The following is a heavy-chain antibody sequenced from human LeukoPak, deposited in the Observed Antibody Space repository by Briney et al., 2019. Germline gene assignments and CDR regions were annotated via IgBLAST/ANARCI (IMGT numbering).Heavy chain of an antibody. D-gene: IGHD2-2*01. CDR1: GFTFSKYG. CDR2: IWYDGNNK. J-gene: IGHJ4*02. V-gene: IGHV3-33*01. Sequence: GGSLRLSCAASGFTFSKYGINWVRQAPGKGLEWVAIIWYDGNNKYFAESVMGRFTISKDNSKNTVYLQMNSLRIEDTAVYHCARAGIGNALDYWGQGTQVTVSS. CDR3: ARAGIGNALDY.